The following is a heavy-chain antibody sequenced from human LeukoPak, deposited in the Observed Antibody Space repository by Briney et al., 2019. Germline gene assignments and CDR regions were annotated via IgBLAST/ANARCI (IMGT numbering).Heavy chain of an antibody. CDR3: VRTTYGSTWSFDY. V-gene: IGHV1-2*02. CDR2: IXPNSXGT. Sequence: VSVKVSCKASGYTFXGSWLHWXRXXXGQGXXXXXXIXPNSXGTNYAXKFQGRVTMTRATSTNTAYMELSSLRSDDTAVYYCVRTTYGSTWSFDYWGQGTLVTVSS. D-gene: IGHD6-13*01. J-gene: IGHJ4*02. CDR1: GYTFXGSW.